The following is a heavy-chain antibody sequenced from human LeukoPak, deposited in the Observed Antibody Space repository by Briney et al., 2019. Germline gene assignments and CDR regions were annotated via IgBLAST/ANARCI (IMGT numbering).Heavy chain of an antibody. CDR3: ARVSDISVAAYFDY. J-gene: IGHJ4*02. CDR1: GFTFSSYA. CDR2: ISSNGGST. D-gene: IGHD6-19*01. Sequence: GGSLRLSCAASGFTFSSYAMHWVRQAPGKGLEYVSAISSNGGSTYYANSVKGRFTISRDNSKNTLYLQMGSLRAEDTALYYCARVSDISVAAYFDYWGQGTLVTVSS. V-gene: IGHV3-64*01.